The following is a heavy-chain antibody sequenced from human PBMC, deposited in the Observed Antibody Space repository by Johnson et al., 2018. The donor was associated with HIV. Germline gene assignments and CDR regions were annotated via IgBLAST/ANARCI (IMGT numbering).Heavy chain of an antibody. J-gene: IGHJ3*01. CDR3: AKGMGLSIGELSDAFHF. D-gene: IGHD3-10*01. CDR2: ISYDGSNK. Sequence: QVQLVESGGGVVQPGRSLRLSCAASGFTFSSYGMHWVRQAPGKGLEWVAVISYDGSNKYYADSVKGRFTISRDNSKNTLNLQMNSLRPEDTAVYYCAKGMGLSIGELSDAFHFWGLGTRVTVSS. CDR1: GFTFSSYG. V-gene: IGHV3-30*18.